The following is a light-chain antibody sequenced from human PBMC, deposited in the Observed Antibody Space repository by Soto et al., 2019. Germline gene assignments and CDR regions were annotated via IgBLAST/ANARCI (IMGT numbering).Light chain of an antibody. J-gene: IGLJ3*02. CDR3: VLYMGSGIWV. CDR1: SGSVSISYY. CDR2: NTN. Sequence: QAVVTQEPSFSVSPGGTVTLTCALSSGSVSISYYPSWYQQTPGQAPRTLIYNTNTRSSGVPDRFSGSILGNRAALTITGAQADDESDYYCVLYMGSGIWVFGGGTQLTVL. V-gene: IGLV8-61*01.